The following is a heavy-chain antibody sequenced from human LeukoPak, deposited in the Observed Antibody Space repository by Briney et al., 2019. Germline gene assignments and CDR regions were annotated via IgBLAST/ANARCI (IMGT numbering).Heavy chain of an antibody. CDR1: GYTFTGYY. Sequence: SVKVPCKASGYTFTGYYMHWVRQAPGQGLEWMGGIIPIFGTANYAQKFQGRVTITVDESTSTAYMELSSLRSEDTAVYYCATGGHAYFDYWGQGTLVIVSS. D-gene: IGHD1-14*01. CDR3: ATGGHAYFDY. CDR2: IIPIFGTA. V-gene: IGHV1-69*13. J-gene: IGHJ4*02.